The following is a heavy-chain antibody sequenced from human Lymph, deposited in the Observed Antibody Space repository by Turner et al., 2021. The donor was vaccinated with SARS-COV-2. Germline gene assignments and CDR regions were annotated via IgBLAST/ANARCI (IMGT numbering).Heavy chain of an antibody. CDR3: ARPLTSYYFYGMDV. Sequence: QVQLVESGGGLVKPGGSLRLSCAASGSTFSDYYMIWIRQAPVKWLECVSYISSSSIYTNYAYSVKGRFTISRDNAKNSLYLQMNSLRAEDTAVYYCARPLTSYYFYGMDVWGQGTTVTVSS. CDR1: GSTFSDYY. J-gene: IGHJ6*02. CDR2: ISSSSIYT. V-gene: IGHV3-11*06. D-gene: IGHD3-9*01.